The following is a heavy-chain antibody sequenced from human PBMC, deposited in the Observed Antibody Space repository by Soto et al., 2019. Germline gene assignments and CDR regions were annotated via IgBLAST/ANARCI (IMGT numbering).Heavy chain of an antibody. CDR1: GFTFSTYA. CDR2: ISGSGGNT. D-gene: IGHD1-20*01. V-gene: IGHV3-23*01. Sequence: EVQLLESGGDLVQPGGSLRLSCAASGFTFSTYAMNWVRQAPGKGLEWVSGISGSGGNTYYADSVKGRFTISRDNSKNTLFLQMNSLRAEDTAVYYCAKTKYNWNDVVPFDYWGQGTLVTVSS. J-gene: IGHJ4*02. CDR3: AKTKYNWNDVVPFDY.